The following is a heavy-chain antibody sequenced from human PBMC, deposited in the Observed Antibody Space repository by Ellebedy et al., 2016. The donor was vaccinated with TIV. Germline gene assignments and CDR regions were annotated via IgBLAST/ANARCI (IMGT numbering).Heavy chain of an antibody. V-gene: IGHV4-59*08. D-gene: IGHD3-22*01. Sequence: MPSETLSLTCTVSGGSISSYYWSWIRQPPGKGLEWIGSIYYSGSTKYNPSLKSRVTISVDTCKNQFSLKLTSVTAADTAVYYCARNYYDTSGYYHIDYWGQGTLVTVSS. CDR3: ARNYYDTSGYYHIDY. CDR2: IYYSGST. J-gene: IGHJ4*02. CDR1: GGSISSYY.